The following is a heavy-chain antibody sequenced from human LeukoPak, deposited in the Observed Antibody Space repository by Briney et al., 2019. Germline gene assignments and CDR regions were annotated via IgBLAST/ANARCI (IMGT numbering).Heavy chain of an antibody. CDR2: TYYKSAWYN. J-gene: IGHJ4*02. CDR1: GGSISSYY. Sequence: SETLSLTCTVSGGSISSYYWSWIRQPPGKGLEWLGRTYYKSAWYNDYAVHMKSRITISPDTSKNQFSLQLNSVTPDDTAVYYCARGTGWPHFDYWGQGILVTVSS. V-gene: IGHV6-1*01. D-gene: IGHD7-27*01. CDR3: ARGTGWPHFDY.